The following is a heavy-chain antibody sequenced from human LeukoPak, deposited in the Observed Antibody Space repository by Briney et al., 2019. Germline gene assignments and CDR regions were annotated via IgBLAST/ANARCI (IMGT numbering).Heavy chain of an antibody. CDR3: ASQSTDWLAYYGMDV. D-gene: IGHD3-9*01. J-gene: IGHJ6*02. CDR1: GYTFTGYY. V-gene: IGHV1-2*02. Sequence: ASVKVSCKASGYTFTGYYMHWVRQAPGQGLEWMGWINPNSGSTNYAQKFQGRVTMTRDTSISTAYMELSGLRSDDTAVYYCASQSTDWLAYYGMDVWGQGTTVTVSS. CDR2: INPNSGST.